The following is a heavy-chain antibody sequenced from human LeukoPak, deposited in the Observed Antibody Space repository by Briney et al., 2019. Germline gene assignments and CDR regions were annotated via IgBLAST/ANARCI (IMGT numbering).Heavy chain of an antibody. J-gene: IGHJ4*02. Sequence: ASVKVSCKASGGTFSSYAISWVRQAPGQGLEWMGGIIPIFGTANYAQKFQGRVTMTRNTSISTAYMELSSLRSEDTAVYYCARGTPGYGDSPEGSFDYWGQGTLVTVSS. V-gene: IGHV1-69*05. CDR3: ARGTPGYGDSPEGSFDY. CDR2: IIPIFGTA. D-gene: IGHD4-17*01. CDR1: GGTFSSYA.